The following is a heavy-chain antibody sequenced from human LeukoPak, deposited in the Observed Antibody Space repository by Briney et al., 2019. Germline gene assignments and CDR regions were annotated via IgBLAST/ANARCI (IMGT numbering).Heavy chain of an antibody. CDR1: GGSIRRYY. CDR2: IYYSGST. V-gene: IGHV4-59*13. Sequence: SETLSLTCTVSGGSIRRYYWSWIRQPPGKGLEGSGYIYYSGSTNYNPSLKSRVTISVDTSKNQFSLKLSSVTAADTAVYYCARDLFMDSSGYRDDAFDIWGQGTMVTVSS. J-gene: IGHJ3*02. CDR3: ARDLFMDSSGYRDDAFDI. D-gene: IGHD3-22*01.